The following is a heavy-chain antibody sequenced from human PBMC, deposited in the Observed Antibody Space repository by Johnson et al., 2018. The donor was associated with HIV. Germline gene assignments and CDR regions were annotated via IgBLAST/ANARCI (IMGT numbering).Heavy chain of an antibody. J-gene: IGHJ3*01. CDR2: VHSDGNKK. CDR3: AKGEAQEGWIQLLLYAFDF. Sequence: QVYLVESGGGVVQPGRSLRLSCAASGFTFSSYGMHWVRQAPGKGLEWVAFVHSDGNKKYYGDSVKGRFIISRDNSKNIVYLHINSLRLEDTAVYYCAKGEAQEGWIQLLLYAFDFWGHGTMVTVSS. CDR1: GFTFSSYG. D-gene: IGHD5-24*01. V-gene: IGHV3-30*02.